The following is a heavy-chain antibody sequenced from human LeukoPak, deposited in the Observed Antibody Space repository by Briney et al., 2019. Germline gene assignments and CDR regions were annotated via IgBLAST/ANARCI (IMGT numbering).Heavy chain of an antibody. J-gene: IGHJ6*03. CDR3: ARGLRFYYYMDV. CDR1: GGSISSHY. Sequence: ETLSLTCTVSGGSISSHYWSWIRQPPGKGLEWIGEINHSGSTNYNPSLKSRVTISVDTSKNQFSLKLSSVTAADTAVYYCARGLRFYYYMDVWGKGTTVTVSS. V-gene: IGHV4-34*01. CDR2: INHSGST.